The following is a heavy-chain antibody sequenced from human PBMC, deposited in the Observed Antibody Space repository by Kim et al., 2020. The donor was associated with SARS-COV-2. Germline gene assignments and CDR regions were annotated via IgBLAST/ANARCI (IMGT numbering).Heavy chain of an antibody. CDR1: GGSISSDDYY. V-gene: IGHV4-30-4*01. CDR2: IYYSAST. CDR3: AGTATITMFGYFHWFHP. D-gene: IGHD3-3*01. Sequence: SETLSLTCTVSGGSISSDDYYWSWIRQPPGQGLEWIVYIYYSASTYYNPPLKVRVTISVYTSKYQFSLKFMSVAAADTAFYYCAGTATITMFGYFHWFHP. J-gene: IGHJ5*02.